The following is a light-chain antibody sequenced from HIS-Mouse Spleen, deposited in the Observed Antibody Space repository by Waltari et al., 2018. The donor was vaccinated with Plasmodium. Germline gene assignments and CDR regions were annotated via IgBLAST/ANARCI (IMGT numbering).Light chain of an antibody. CDR3: QAWDSSTDYV. V-gene: IGLV3-1*01. CDR1: KLGDKY. J-gene: IGLJ1*01. Sequence: SYELTQPPSVSVSPGQTASITCSGDKLGDKYACWYQQKPGQSPVLVIYQDSKRPSGVPELFSGSNSVNTATLTISGTQAMDEADYYCQAWDSSTDYVFGTGTKVTVL. CDR2: QDS.